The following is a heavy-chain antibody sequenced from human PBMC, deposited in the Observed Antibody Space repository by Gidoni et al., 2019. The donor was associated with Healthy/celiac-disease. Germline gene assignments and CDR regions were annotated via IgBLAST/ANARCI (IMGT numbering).Heavy chain of an antibody. D-gene: IGHD4-4*01. CDR3: ARPANLYSNYRYYFDY. CDR1: VFSLNTTGVG. Sequence: QITLKESGPALVNPTQTLTLTCSFSVFSLNTTGVGVGWIRQPPGKALEWLALIYWDGDKRYSPSLKSRLTITKDTSKNQVVLTMTNMDPVDTATYYCARPANLYSNYRYYFDYWGQGTLVTVSS. CDR2: IYWDGDK. J-gene: IGHJ4*02. V-gene: IGHV2-5*02.